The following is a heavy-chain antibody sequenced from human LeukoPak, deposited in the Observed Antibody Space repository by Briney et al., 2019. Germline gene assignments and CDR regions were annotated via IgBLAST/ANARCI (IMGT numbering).Heavy chain of an antibody. CDR2: IYYSGST. Sequence: PSETLSLTCTVSGGSISSYYWSWIRQPPGKGLGWIGYIYYSGSTNYNPSLKSRVTISVDTSKNQFSLKLSSVTAADTAVYYCARVGDTHSTTFGADDAFDIWGQGTMVTVSS. CDR3: ARVGDTHSTTFGADDAFDI. V-gene: IGHV4-59*01. CDR1: GGSISSYY. J-gene: IGHJ3*02. D-gene: IGHD3-3*01.